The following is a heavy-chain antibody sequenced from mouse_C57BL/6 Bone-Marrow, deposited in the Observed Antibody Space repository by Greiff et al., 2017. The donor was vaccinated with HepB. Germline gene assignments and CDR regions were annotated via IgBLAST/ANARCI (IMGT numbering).Heavy chain of an antibody. CDR2: IDPSDSYT. J-gene: IGHJ2*01. V-gene: IGHV1-50*01. D-gene: IGHD2-2*01. CDR1: GYTFTSYW. Sequence: QVQLQQPGAELVKPGASVKLSCKASGYTFTSYWMQWVKQRPGQGLEWIGEIDPSDSYTNYNQKFKGKATLTVDTSSSTAYMQLSSLTSEDSAVYYCAREGYGYDVNFDYWGQGTTLTGSS. CDR3: AREGYGYDVNFDY.